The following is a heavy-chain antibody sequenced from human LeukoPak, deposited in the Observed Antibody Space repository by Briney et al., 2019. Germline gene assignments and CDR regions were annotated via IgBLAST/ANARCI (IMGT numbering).Heavy chain of an antibody. CDR3: ARHSGPGGGYNSGDFDY. V-gene: IGHV5-51*01. D-gene: IGHD5-24*01. J-gene: IGHJ4*02. CDR2: IYPGDSDT. Sequence: GESLKISCKGSGYSFTSYWIGWVRQMPGKGLQWMGTIYPGDSDTRYSPSFQGQVTISADKSISTAYLQWSSLKASDTAMYYCARHSGPGGGYNSGDFDYWGQGTLVTVSS. CDR1: GYSFTSYW.